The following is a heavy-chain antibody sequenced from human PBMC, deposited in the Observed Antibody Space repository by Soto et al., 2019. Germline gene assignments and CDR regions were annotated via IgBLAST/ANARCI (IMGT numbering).Heavy chain of an antibody. CDR2: IIPIFGTA. J-gene: IGHJ5*02. V-gene: IGHV1-69*06. CDR3: ALMAGLYGDSTTYNWFDP. D-gene: IGHD4-17*01. CDR1: GGTFSSYV. Sequence: SVKVSCKASGGTFSSYVISWVRQAPGQGLEWMGGIIPIFGTANYAQKFQGRVTITADKSTSTAYMELSSLRSEDTAVYYCALMAGLYGDSTTYNWFDPWGQGTLVTVSS.